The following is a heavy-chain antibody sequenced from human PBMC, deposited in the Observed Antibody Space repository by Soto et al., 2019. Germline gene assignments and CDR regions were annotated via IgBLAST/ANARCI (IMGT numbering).Heavy chain of an antibody. J-gene: IGHJ4*02. CDR2: ISYDGSNK. D-gene: IGHD5-18*01. Sequence: GGSLRLSCAASGFTFSSYGMHWVRQAPGKGLEWVAVISYDGSNKYYADSVKGRFTISRDNSKNTLYLQMNSLRAEDTAVYYCAKGPRIQLWTYYFEYWGQGTLVTVSS. V-gene: IGHV3-30*18. CDR3: AKGPRIQLWTYYFEY. CDR1: GFTFSSYG.